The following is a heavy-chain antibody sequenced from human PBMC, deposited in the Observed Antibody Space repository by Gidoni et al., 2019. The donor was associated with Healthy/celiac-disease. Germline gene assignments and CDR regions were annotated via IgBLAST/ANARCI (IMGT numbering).Heavy chain of an antibody. CDR2: ISSSGSTI. Sequence: QVHLVESGGGLVTPAGSLRLSCAASGFTFGDYYMSWIRQAPGKGLEWVSYISSSGSTIYYADSVKGRFTSSRDNAKNALYLQMKSLRAEDTAVYYCARTTTVTALGARYWYFDLWGRGTLVTVSS. D-gene: IGHD4-17*01. V-gene: IGHV3-11*01. J-gene: IGHJ2*01. CDR1: GFTFGDYY. CDR3: ARTTTVTALGARYWYFDL.